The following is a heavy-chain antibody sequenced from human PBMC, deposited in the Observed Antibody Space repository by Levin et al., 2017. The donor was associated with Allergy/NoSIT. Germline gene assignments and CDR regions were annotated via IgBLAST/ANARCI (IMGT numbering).Heavy chain of an antibody. CDR1: GFSFDDYA. J-gene: IGHJ4*02. CDR2: INWNSDNI. Sequence: GGSLRLSCVASGFSFDDYAMHWVRQAPGKGLEWVSSINWNSDNIAYGDSVRGRFTISRDNAKNSLYLQMNSLRPEDTALYFCVKEEGGGYNRGAYLDYWGQGTLVTVSS. V-gene: IGHV3-9*01. D-gene: IGHD5-24*01. CDR3: VKEEGGGYNRGAYLDY.